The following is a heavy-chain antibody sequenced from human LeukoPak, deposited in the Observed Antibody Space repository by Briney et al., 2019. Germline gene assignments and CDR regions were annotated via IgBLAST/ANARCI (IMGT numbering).Heavy chain of an antibody. V-gene: IGHV3-48*03. CDR2: ISSSGSTI. Sequence: SGGSLRLSCAASGFTFSSYEMNWVRQAPGEGLEWVSYISSSGSTIYYADSVKGRFTISRDNAKNSLYLQMNSLRAEDTAVYYCARDSSGYSGSLHYWGQGTLVTVSS. CDR1: GFTFSSYE. J-gene: IGHJ4*02. CDR3: ARDSSGYSGSLHY. D-gene: IGHD5-12*01.